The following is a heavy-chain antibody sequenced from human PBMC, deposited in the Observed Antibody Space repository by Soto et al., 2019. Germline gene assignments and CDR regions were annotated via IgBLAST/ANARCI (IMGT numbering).Heavy chain of an antibody. Sequence: ASVKASCKASGYTFTSDYMHWARQAPGQGLEWMGIINPSGGSTNYAQKFQGRVTMTRDTSTSTVYKELSSLRSEDTAVHYFTILNFYVSSGHYGMDVWGQGTTVTVSS. D-gene: IGHD3-22*01. J-gene: IGHJ6*02. V-gene: IGHV1-46*01. CDR2: INPSGGST. CDR3: TILNFYVSSGHYGMDV. CDR1: GYTFTSDY.